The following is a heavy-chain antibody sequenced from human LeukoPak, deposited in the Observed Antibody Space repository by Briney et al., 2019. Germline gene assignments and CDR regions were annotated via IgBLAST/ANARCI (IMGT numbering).Heavy chain of an antibody. CDR2: INAGNGDT. V-gene: IGHV1-3*01. J-gene: IGHJ5*02. D-gene: IGHD4-23*01. CDR3: ATVTRGTTLDH. CDR1: GYTFTRHA. Sequence: ASVKVSCKASGYTFTRHAIRWVRQAPGQRLEWMGWINAGNGDTKYSQKFQGRVTFTGDTSASTAYMELSSLKSEDTAVYYCATVTRGTTLDHWGQGTLVTVSS.